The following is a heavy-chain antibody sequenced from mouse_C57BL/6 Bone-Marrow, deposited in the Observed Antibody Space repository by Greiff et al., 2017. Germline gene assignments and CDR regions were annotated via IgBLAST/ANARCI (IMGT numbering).Heavy chain of an antibody. Sequence: QVQLQQPGAELVKPGASVKVSCKASGYTFTSYWMHWVKQRPGQGLEWIGRIHPSDSDTNYNQKFKGKATLTVEKSSSTAYMQLSSLTSEDSAVYYCAIESYYDYNSFAYWGQGTLVTVSA. CDR1: GYTFTSYW. V-gene: IGHV1-74*01. CDR2: IHPSDSDT. D-gene: IGHD2-4*01. J-gene: IGHJ3*01. CDR3: AIESYYDYNSFAY.